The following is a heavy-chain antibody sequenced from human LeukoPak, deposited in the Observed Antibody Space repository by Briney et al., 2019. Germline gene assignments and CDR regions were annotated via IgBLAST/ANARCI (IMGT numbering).Heavy chain of an antibody. V-gene: IGHV3-30*02. Sequence: PGNSLRLSCAASGFSFRTSAMNWVRQAPGQGLEWVAFIRYDGSNKYYADSVKGRFTISRDNSKNTLYLQMNSLRAEDTAVYYCAKDLDYGDYGLGYWGQGTLVTVSS. CDR3: AKDLDYGDYGLGY. CDR1: GFSFRTSA. J-gene: IGHJ4*02. CDR2: IRYDGSNK. D-gene: IGHD4-17*01.